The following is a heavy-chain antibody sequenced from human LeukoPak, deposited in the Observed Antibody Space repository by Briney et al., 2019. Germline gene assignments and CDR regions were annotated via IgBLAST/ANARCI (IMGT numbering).Heavy chain of an antibody. CDR3: ARGVVVPAATSGGGYYFDY. CDR2: INHSGST. Sequence: GSLRLSCTASGFTFTTAWMSWVRQAPGKGLEWIGEINHSGSTNYNPSLKSRVTISVDTSKNQFSLKLSSVTAADTAVYYCARGVVVPAATSGGGYYFDYWGQGTLVTVSS. V-gene: IGHV4-34*01. D-gene: IGHD2-2*01. J-gene: IGHJ4*02. CDR1: GFTFTTAW.